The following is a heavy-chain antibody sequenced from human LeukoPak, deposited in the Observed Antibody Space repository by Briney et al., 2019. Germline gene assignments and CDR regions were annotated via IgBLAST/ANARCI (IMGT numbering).Heavy chain of an antibody. CDR1: GGSISSYY. CDR2: IYTSGST. V-gene: IGHV4-4*07. CDR3: ARDIYDSGGYYYSDAFDI. Sequence: SETLSLTCTVSGGSISSYYWSWIRQPAGKGLEWIGRIYTSGSTNYNPSLKSRVTMSVDTSKNQFSLKLSSVTAADTAVYYCARDIYDSGGYYYSDAFDIWGQGTMVTVSS. D-gene: IGHD3-22*01. J-gene: IGHJ3*02.